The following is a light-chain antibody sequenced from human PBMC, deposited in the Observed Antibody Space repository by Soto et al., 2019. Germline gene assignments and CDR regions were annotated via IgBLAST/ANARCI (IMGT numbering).Light chain of an antibody. Sequence: QSVLTQPASVSGSPGQSITISCTGTSSDLGGYNFVSWYQHHPGKAPKLMIYQVSNRPSGVSNRFSGSKSGNTASLPISGLQAEDEADYYCCSYTSSSPDVFATGTKLTVL. CDR3: CSYTSSSPDV. CDR1: SSDLGGYNF. CDR2: QVS. J-gene: IGLJ1*01. V-gene: IGLV2-14*01.